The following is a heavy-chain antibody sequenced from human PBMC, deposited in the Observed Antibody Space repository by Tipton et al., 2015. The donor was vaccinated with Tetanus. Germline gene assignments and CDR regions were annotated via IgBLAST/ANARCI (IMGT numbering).Heavy chain of an antibody. CDR2: ISGYSGST. V-gene: IGHV1-18*01. Sequence: QLVQSGAEVRKPGTTVRVSCTVSGFYLSNYGVSWVRQAPGQGLEWVAWISGYSGSTKFAERFQGRVSLTTDTSTNTVSMEMRSLTGDDTAVYYCARDRAVPVQAYGTDVWGQGTSVTVSS. CDR1: GFYLSNYG. CDR3: ARDRAVPVQAYGTDV. D-gene: IGHD6-19*01. J-gene: IGHJ6*02.